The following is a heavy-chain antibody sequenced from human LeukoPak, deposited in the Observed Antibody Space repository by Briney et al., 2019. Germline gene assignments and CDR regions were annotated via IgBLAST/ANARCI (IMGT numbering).Heavy chain of an antibody. CDR1: GFTFGDYA. CDR3: TSGITIFGVVISYYYNGMDI. D-gene: IGHD3-3*01. CDR2: IRSKAYGGTT. V-gene: IGHV3-49*04. Sequence: GGSLRLSCTASGFTFGDYAMSWVRQAPVKGLEWVGFIRSKAYGGTTEYAASVKGRFTISRDDSKSIAYLQMNSLKTEDTAVYYCTSGITIFGVVISYYYNGMDIWGQGTTVTVSS. J-gene: IGHJ6*02.